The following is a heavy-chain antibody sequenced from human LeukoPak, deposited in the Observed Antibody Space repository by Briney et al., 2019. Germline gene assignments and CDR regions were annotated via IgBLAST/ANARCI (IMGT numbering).Heavy chain of an antibody. CDR2: INHSGST. D-gene: IGHD5-12*01. J-gene: IGHJ4*02. CDR3: ASHEVATIRYFDY. Sequence: SETLSLTCAVYGGSFSGYYWSWIRQPPGKGLEWIGEINHSGSTNYNPSLESRVTISVDTSKNQFSLKLSSVTAADTAVYYCASHEVATIRYFDYWGQGTLVTVSS. CDR1: GGSFSGYY. V-gene: IGHV4-34*01.